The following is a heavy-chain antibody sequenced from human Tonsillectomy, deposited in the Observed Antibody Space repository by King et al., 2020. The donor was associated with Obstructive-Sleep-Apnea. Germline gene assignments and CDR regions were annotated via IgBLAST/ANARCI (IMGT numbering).Heavy chain of an antibody. CDR1: GGSISSSSYY. CDR2: FYFSGST. V-gene: IGHV4-39*06. CDR3: ASVSVVGTDS. D-gene: IGHD6-19*01. J-gene: IGHJ4*02. Sequence: QLQESGPGLVKPSETLSLTCTVSGGSISSSSYYWGRIRQPPTEGLEWIGSFYFSGSTYYNSSLKSRVTISVDTSKNQFALRLSSVTAADTAVCYGASVSVVGTDSWGQGTVVTVVS.